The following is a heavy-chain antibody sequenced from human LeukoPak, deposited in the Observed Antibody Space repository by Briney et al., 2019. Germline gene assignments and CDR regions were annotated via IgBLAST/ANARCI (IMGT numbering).Heavy chain of an antibody. D-gene: IGHD3-22*01. CDR1: GFTVSSHF. CDR2: MYSGGST. J-gene: IGHJ2*01. V-gene: IGHV3-66*01. Sequence: GRSRRLSCAASGFTVSSHFLSWVRQAPGKGLEWVSVMYSGGSTYYADSVKGRFTISRDTPNDTLYLQMNSLRAEDTAVYFCAREGPYYDTAWYFDLWGRGTLVTVSS. CDR3: AREGPYYDTAWYFDL.